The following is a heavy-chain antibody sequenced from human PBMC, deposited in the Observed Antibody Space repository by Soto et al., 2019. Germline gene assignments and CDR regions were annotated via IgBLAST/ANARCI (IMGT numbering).Heavy chain of an antibody. D-gene: IGHD4-17*01. CDR1: GFSVSDNY. CDR3: AIQRRLSAVNTGRITIDI. V-gene: IGHV3-53*01. CDR2: IYSAGST. Sequence: VSLRLSCAASGFSVSDNYMSWVRQAPGKGLEWVSVIYSAGSTYYPDSVKGRFTISRDNSKNTLYLQMNSLRAEDTAVYYCAIQRRLSAVNTGRITIDIRGPGIMVTVS. J-gene: IGHJ3*02.